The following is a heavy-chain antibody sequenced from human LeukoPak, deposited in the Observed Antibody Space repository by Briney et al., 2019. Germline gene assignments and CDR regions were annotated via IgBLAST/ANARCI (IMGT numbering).Heavy chain of an antibody. D-gene: IGHD6-19*01. CDR3: ARDSSGWYGEGLNYYYYYMDV. CDR2: ISYDGSNK. V-gene: IGHV3-30*04. Sequence: GGSLRLSCAASGFTFSSYEMNWVRQAPGKGLEWVAVISYDGSNKYYADSVKGRFTISRDNSKNTLYLQMNSLRAEDTAVYYCARDSSGWYGEGLNYYYYYMDVWGKGTTVTVSS. J-gene: IGHJ6*03. CDR1: GFTFSSYE.